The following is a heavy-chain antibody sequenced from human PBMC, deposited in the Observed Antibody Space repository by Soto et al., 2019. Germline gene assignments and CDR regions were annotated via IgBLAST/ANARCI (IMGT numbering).Heavy chain of an antibody. Sequence: QVQLQESGPGLVKPSQTLSLTCTVSGGSISSGGYYWSWIRQHPGKGLEWIGYIYYSGSTYYNPSLKSRVTISVDTSKNQFSLKLSSVTAADTAVYYCAIGRRYCSGGSCYSFDYWGQGTLVTVSS. CDR1: GGSISSGGYY. CDR3: AIGRRYCSGGSCYSFDY. V-gene: IGHV4-31*03. D-gene: IGHD2-15*01. J-gene: IGHJ4*02. CDR2: IYYSGST.